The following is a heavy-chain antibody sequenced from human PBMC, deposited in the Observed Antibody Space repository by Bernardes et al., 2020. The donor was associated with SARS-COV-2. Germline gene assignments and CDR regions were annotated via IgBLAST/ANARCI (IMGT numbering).Heavy chain of an antibody. CDR1: GYTFTGNY. CDR3: AIPPTNYDRYGMDV. V-gene: IGHV1-2*02. Sequence: ASVKVSCKASGYTFTGNYMGWVRQAPGQGLEWMGWINPNSGGTNYAQKFQDRVTMTRDTSISTAYMELSRLISDDTAVYYCAIPPTNYDRYGMDVWGQGTTVTVSS. CDR2: INPNSGGT. D-gene: IGHD3-16*01. J-gene: IGHJ6*02.